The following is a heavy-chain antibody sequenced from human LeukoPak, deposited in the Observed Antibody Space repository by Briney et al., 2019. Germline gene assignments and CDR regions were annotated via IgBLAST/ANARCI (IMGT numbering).Heavy chain of an antibody. D-gene: IGHD2-2*01. Sequence: GASVKVSCKASGYTFTGYYMHWVRQAPGQGLEWMGWINPNSGGTNYAQKFQGRVTMTRDTSISTAYMELSRLRSDDTAVYYCAREGSTSPGRAFDIWGQGTMVTVSS. CDR3: AREGSTSPGRAFDI. J-gene: IGHJ3*02. CDR2: INPNSGGT. CDR1: GYTFTGYY. V-gene: IGHV1-2*02.